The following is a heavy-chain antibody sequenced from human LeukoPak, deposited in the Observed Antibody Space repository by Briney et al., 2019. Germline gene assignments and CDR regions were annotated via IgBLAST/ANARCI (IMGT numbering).Heavy chain of an antibody. J-gene: IGHJ5*02. Sequence: HPGGSLRLSCAASGFTVSSNYMSWVRQAPGKGLEWVSVIYSGGSTYYADSVKGRFTISRDNSKNTLYLQMNSLRAEDTAVYHCATTTKSGWFDPWGQGTLVTVSS. CDR3: ATTTKSGWFDP. V-gene: IGHV3-66*01. CDR1: GFTVSSNY. CDR2: IYSGGST. D-gene: IGHD1-1*01.